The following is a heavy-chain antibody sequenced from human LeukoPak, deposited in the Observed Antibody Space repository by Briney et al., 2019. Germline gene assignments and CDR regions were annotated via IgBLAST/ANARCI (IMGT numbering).Heavy chain of an antibody. D-gene: IGHD5-18*01. Sequence: PSETLSLTCTVSGGSISSYYWSWVRQPPGKGLEWIGYIYYSGSTNYNPSLKSRVTISVDTSKNQFSLKLSSVTAADTAVYYCARRLGFGYRYYYGMDVWGQGTTVTVSS. V-gene: IGHV4-59*08. CDR2: IYYSGST. CDR1: GGSISSYY. CDR3: ARRLGFGYRYYYGMDV. J-gene: IGHJ6*02.